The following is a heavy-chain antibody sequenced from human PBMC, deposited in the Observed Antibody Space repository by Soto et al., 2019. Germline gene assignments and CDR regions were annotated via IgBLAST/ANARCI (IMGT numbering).Heavy chain of an antibody. CDR1: GYSISSGFY. CDR3: ARMASRDGYNSFYY. D-gene: IGHD5-12*01. Sequence: PSETLSLTCAVSGYSISSGFYWGWIRQPPGKGLDWIGNIYLSGRTYYNSSLTGRVTISVDTSKNQFSLKLTSVSAADTAVYYCARMASRDGYNSFYYWGQGTLVTVSS. CDR2: IYLSGRT. V-gene: IGHV4-38-2*01. J-gene: IGHJ4*02.